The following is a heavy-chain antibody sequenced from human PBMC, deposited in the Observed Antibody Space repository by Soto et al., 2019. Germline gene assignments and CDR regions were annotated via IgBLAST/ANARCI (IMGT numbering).Heavy chain of an antibody. CDR2: IKQDGSEK. CDR1: GFTFSSYW. D-gene: IGHD1-26*01. Sequence: PGGSLRLSCAASGFTFSSYWMSWVRQAPGKGLEWVANIKQDGSEKYYVDSVKGRFTISRDNAKDSLYLQMNSLRAEDTAVYYCARVGATMKYDAFDIWVQGTMVTVSS. V-gene: IGHV3-7*01. J-gene: IGHJ3*02. CDR3: ARVGATMKYDAFDI.